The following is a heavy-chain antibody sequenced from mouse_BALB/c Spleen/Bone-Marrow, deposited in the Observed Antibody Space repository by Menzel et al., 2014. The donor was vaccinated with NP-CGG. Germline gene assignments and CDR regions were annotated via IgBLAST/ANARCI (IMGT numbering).Heavy chain of an antibody. CDR1: GYTFTSYW. Sequence: QVQLKESGAELVKPGASVKLSCKASGYTFTSYWMHWVKQRPGQGLEWIGEINPSNGRTNYNEKFKSKATLTVDKSCSTAYMQLSSLTSEDSAVYYCARGDGFAWFAYWGQGTLVTVSA. CDR2: INPSNGRT. V-gene: IGHV1S81*02. D-gene: IGHD3-3*01. J-gene: IGHJ3*01. CDR3: ARGDGFAWFAY.